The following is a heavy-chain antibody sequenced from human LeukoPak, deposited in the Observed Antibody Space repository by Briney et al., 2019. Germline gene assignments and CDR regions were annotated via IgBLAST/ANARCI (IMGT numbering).Heavy chain of an antibody. CDR3: ARPYSSSWYAYYYYGMDV. D-gene: IGHD6-13*01. CDR1: GFTFSSYA. J-gene: IGHJ6*02. Sequence: PGGSLRLSCAASGFTFSSYAMHWVRQAPGKGLEWVAVISYDGSNKYYADSVKGRFTISRDNSKNTLYQQMNSLRAEDTAVYYCARPYSSSWYAYYYYGMDVWGQGTTVTVSS. V-gene: IGHV3-30-3*01. CDR2: ISYDGSNK.